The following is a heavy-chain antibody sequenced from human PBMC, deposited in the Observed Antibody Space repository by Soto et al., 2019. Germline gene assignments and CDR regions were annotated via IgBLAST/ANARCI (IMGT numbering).Heavy chain of an antibody. CDR1: GFTFSSYA. V-gene: IGHV3-30-3*01. D-gene: IGHD3-3*01. CDR3: ARDWSMDV. CDR2: ISYDGGNK. J-gene: IGHJ6*02. Sequence: QVQLVESGGGVVQPGRSLRLSCAASGFTFSSYAMHWVRQAPGKGLEWVAVISYDGGNKYYVDSVKGRFTISRDNSKNTLYLQMNSLRAEDTAVYYCARDWSMDVWGQGTTVTVSS.